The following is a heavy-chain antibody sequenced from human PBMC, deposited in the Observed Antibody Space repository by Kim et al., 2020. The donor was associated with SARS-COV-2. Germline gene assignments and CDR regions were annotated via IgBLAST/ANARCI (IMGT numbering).Heavy chain of an antibody. CDR1: GGSFSGFY. Sequence: SETLSLTCVVYGGSFSGFYWTWIRQPPGKGLEWIGEVSHTGVTSFNPSVRSRVALSLDMSKRQVSLRLSSVTAADAAVYYCARVDYSPDSLHREDSWGPGTLVSVSS. CDR2: VSHTGVT. CDR3: ARVDYSPDSLHREDS. J-gene: IGHJ4*02. D-gene: IGHD2-21*01. V-gene: IGHV4-34*01.